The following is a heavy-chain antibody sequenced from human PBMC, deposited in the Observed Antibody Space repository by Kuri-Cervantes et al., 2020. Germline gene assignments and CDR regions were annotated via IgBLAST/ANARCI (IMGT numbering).Heavy chain of an antibody. D-gene: IGHD5-18*01. CDR1: GFAFTDAW. Sequence: GSLRLSCAASGFAFTDAWMHWVRLAPGKGLEWIGSIYHSGSYYNPSLKSRVTISIDTSKNKFSLILSSMTAADTAVYYCARYRPQYNFGYQVGGDFDFWGQGTLVTVSS. CDR2: IYHSGS. CDR3: ARYRPQYNFGYQVGGDFDF. V-gene: IGHV4-38-2*01. J-gene: IGHJ4*02.